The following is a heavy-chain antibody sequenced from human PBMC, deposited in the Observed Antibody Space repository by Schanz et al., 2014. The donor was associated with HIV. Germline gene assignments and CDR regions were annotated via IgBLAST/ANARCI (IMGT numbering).Heavy chain of an antibody. V-gene: IGHV3-33*06. CDR3: AKAEAVIAARPGGFDY. CDR2: IWYDGSSK. CDR1: GFTFSSYV. D-gene: IGHD6-6*01. Sequence: QVQLVESGGGVVQPGRSLRLSCAASGFTFSSYVMHWVRQAPGKGLEWVTVIWYDGSSKYYADSVKGRFTISRDNSKNTLYLQMNSLRTEATAVYYCAKAEAVIAARPGGFDYWGQGTLVTVSS. J-gene: IGHJ4*02.